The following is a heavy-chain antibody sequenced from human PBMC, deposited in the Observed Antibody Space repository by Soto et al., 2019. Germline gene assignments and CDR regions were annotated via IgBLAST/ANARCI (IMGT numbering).Heavy chain of an antibody. D-gene: IGHD2-21*02. CDR2: ISYDGSNK. V-gene: IGHV3-30-3*01. CDR1: GFTFSSYA. J-gene: IGHJ6*02. Sequence: GGSLRLSCAASGFTFSSYAMHWVRQAPGKGLEWVAVISYDGSNKYYADSVKGRFTISRDNSKNTLYLQMNSLRADDTAVYSCARDLQSYGDCDYHCYGMDVWGLGTRVTVSS. CDR3: ARDLQSYGDCDYHCYGMDV.